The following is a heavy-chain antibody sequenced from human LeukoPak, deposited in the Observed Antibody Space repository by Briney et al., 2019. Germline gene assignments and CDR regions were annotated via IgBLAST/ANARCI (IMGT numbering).Heavy chain of an antibody. D-gene: IGHD5-24*01. CDR2: IIPIFGTA. V-gene: IGHV1-69*05. J-gene: IGHJ1*01. CDR1: GGTFSSYA. Sequence: SVKVSCKASGGTFSSYAISWVRQAPGQGLEWMGGIIPIFGTANYAQKFQGRVTITTDESTSTAYMELSSPRSEDTAVYYCARSLEMATSHAEYFQHWGQGTLVTVSS. CDR3: ARSLEMATSHAEYFQH.